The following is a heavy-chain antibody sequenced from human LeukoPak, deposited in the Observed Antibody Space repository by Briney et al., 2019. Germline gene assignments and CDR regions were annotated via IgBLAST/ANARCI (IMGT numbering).Heavy chain of an antibody. V-gene: IGHV4-39*07. CDR2: IYYSGST. Sequence: PSETLSLTCTVSGGSISSSSYYWGWIRQPPGKGLEWIGSIYYSGSTYYNPSLKSRVTISVDTSKNQFSLKLSSVTAADTAVYYCARGIAAAGSLAVDYWGQGTLVTVSS. D-gene: IGHD6-13*01. CDR3: ARGIAAAGSLAVDY. J-gene: IGHJ4*02. CDR1: GGSISSSSYY.